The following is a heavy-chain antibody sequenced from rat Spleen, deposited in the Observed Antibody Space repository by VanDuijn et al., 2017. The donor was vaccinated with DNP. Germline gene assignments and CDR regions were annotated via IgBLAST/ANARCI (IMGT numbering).Heavy chain of an antibody. CDR1: GFTFSNYG. CDR3: ARIDNNPFDY. J-gene: IGHJ2*01. D-gene: IGHD1-10*01. Sequence: EVQLVESGGGLVQPGRSLKLSCAASGFTFSNYGMAWVRQAPKKGLEWVATISYDGSSTYHRDSVKGRFTIFRDIPKSTLYLQMNSLRSEDTATYYCARIDNNPFDYWGQGVMVTVSS. V-gene: IGHV5-29*01. CDR2: ISYDGSST.